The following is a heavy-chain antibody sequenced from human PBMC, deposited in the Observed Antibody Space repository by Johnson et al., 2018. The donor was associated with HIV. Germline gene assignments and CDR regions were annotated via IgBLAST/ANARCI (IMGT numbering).Heavy chain of an antibody. Sequence: EVQVLESGGGVVQPGRSLRLSCAASGFTFDDHAMSWVRQAPGKGLEWVSGINWNGDSAGYADSVKGRFTISRDNARDSLYLQMNSLRAEDTAVYFCAREMVGARGIDDAFDIWGQGTMVTVSS. CDR1: GFTFDDHA. D-gene: IGHD1-26*01. CDR2: INWNGDSA. CDR3: AREMVGARGIDDAFDI. V-gene: IGHV3-20*04. J-gene: IGHJ3*02.